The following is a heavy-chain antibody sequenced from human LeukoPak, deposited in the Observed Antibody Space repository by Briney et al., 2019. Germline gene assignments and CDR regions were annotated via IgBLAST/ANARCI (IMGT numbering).Heavy chain of an antibody. J-gene: IGHJ4*02. D-gene: IGHD3-10*01. CDR3: ARPFRDGSGNYYQFSFDY. V-gene: IGHV4-39*01. CDR1: GGSISRSSYY. Sequence: PSETLSLTCTVPGGSISRSSYYWGWIRQPPGKGLEWIGSIYYSGSTYYNPSLKSRVTISVDTSKNQFSLKLTSVIAADTAVYYCARPFRDGSGNYYQFSFDYWGQGTLVTVSS. CDR2: IYYSGST.